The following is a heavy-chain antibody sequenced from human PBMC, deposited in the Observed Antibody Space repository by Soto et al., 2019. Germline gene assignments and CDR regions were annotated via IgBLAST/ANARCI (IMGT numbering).Heavy chain of an antibody. CDR3: ARDTAGEDAFDI. J-gene: IGHJ3*02. Sequence: PGGCLRLSCAASGFTFSSYSMNWVRQAPGKGLEWVSSISSSSSYIYYADSVKGRFTISRDNAKNSLYLQMNSLRAEDTAVYYCARDTAGEDAFDIWGQGTMVTVSS. D-gene: IGHD6-19*01. CDR2: ISSSSSYI. V-gene: IGHV3-21*01. CDR1: GFTFSSYS.